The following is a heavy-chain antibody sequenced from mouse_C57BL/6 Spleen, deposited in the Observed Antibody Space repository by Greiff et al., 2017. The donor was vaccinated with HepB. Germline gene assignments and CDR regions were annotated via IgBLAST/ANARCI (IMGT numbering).Heavy chain of an antibody. J-gene: IGHJ4*01. V-gene: IGHV5-9-1*02. CDR3: TRGEDDYDERDAMDC. CDR2: ISSGGDYI. D-gene: IGHD2-4*01. Sequence: EVKVVESGEGLVKPGGSLKLSCAASGFTFSSYAMSWVRQTPEKRLEWVAYISSGGDYIYYADTVKGRFTISRDNARNTLYLQMSSLKSEDTAMYYCTRGEDDYDERDAMDCWGQGTSVTVSS. CDR1: GFTFSSYA.